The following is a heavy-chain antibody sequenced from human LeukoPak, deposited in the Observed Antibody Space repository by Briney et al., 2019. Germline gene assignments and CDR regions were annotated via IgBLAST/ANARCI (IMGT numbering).Heavy chain of an antibody. CDR1: GGSISSYY. CDR2: IYYSGST. Sequence: PSETLSLTCTVSGGSISSYYWSWIRQPPGKGLEWIGYIYYSGSTNYNPSLKSRVTISVDTSKNQFSLKLSSVTAADTAVYYCARIRFLGGDFDYWGQGTLVTVSS. D-gene: IGHD3-3*01. J-gene: IGHJ4*02. CDR3: ARIRFLGGDFDY. V-gene: IGHV4-59*01.